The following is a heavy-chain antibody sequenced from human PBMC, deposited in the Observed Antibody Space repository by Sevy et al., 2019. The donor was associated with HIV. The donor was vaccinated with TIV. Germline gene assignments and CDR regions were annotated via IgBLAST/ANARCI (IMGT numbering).Heavy chain of an antibody. Sequence: GGSLRLSCAASGFTFRSYGMHWVRQAPGKGLEWVAVIWYDGSNKYYADSVKGRFTISRDNSKNTLYLQMNSLRDEDTAVYYCAGNVQGGGSYIDYWGQGTLVTVSS. D-gene: IGHD1-26*01. CDR1: GFTFRSYG. V-gene: IGHV3-33*08. CDR3: AGNVQGGGSYIDY. CDR2: IWYDGSNK. J-gene: IGHJ4*02.